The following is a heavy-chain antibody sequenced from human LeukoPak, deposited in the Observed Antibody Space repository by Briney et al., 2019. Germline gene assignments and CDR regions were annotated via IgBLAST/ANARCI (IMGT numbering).Heavy chain of an antibody. V-gene: IGHV4-4*07. CDR3: ARGSSGGYHYFDY. J-gene: IGHJ4*02. Sequence: SETLSLTCTFSGDSISNYYWSWIRQPAEKGLEWIGRIYTSGNTNYNPPLKSRVTMSVDTSKNQFSLKLTSVTAAVTAVYYCARGSSGGYHYFDYWGQGILVTVSS. CDR2: IYTSGNT. CDR1: GDSISNYY. D-gene: IGHD3-10*01.